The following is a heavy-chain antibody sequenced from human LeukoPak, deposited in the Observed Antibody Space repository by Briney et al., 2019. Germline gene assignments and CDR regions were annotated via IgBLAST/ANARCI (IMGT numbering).Heavy chain of an antibody. CDR2: IFPSGST. D-gene: IGHD1-26*01. CDR1: GYSISSGYN. J-gene: IGHJ5*02. Sequence: PSETLSLTCAVSGYSISSGYNWGWIRPPPGKGLEWIGSIFPSGSTYYNPSLKSRVTISVDTSKNQFSLKLSSVTAADTAVYYCARHSGTLVGANEVNNWFDPWGQGTLVTVSS. CDR3: ARHSGTLVGANEVNNWFDP. V-gene: IGHV4-38-2*01.